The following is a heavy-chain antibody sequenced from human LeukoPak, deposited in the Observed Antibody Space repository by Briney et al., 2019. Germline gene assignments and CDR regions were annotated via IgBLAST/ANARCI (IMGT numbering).Heavy chain of an antibody. CDR2: IYPGDSDT. Sequence: GESLKTSCKGFGYRFTNYWIGWVRQMPGKGLEWMGSIYPGDSDTTYSPTFQGQVTISADKSISTAYLQWSSLKASDTAMYYCARHPELRYSGYDFEASDFWGQGTLVTVSS. J-gene: IGHJ4*02. V-gene: IGHV5-51*01. CDR1: GYRFTNYW. CDR3: ARHPELRYSGYDFEASDF. D-gene: IGHD5-12*01.